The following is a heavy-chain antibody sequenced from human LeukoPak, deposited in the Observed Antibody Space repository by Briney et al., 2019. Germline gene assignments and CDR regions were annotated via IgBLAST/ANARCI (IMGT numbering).Heavy chain of an antibody. Sequence: TSETLSLTCTVSGGSISSGGYYWSWIRQPPGKGLEWIGYIYYSGSTDHNPSLKSRVTIPVDTSRNQFSLKLSSVTAADTAVYYCARGSGSYLSDAFDVWGQGTMVTVSS. CDR3: ARGSGSYLSDAFDV. CDR2: IYYSGST. J-gene: IGHJ3*01. CDR1: GGSISSGGYY. D-gene: IGHD3-10*01. V-gene: IGHV4-61*08.